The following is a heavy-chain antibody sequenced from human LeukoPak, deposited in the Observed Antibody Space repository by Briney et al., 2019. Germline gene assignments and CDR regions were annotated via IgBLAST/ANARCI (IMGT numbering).Heavy chain of an antibody. CDR3: AKRADDAFDI. J-gene: IGHJ3*02. CDR1: GFTFSSYG. CDR2: IRYDGINK. V-gene: IGHV3-30*02. Sequence: GGPLTLPCAASGFTFSSYGMHWARQAPGKGREWVAFIRYDGINKYYADSVKGRFTISRDNSKNTLYLQMNSLRAEDTAVYYCAKRADDAFDIWGQGTMVTVSS. D-gene: IGHD6-19*01.